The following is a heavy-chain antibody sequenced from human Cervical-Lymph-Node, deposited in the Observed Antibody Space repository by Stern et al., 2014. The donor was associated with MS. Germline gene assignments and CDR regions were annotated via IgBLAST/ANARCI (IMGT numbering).Heavy chain of an antibody. CDR1: GDTFTDYA. V-gene: IGHV1-69*06. D-gene: IGHD1-1*01. CDR3: AREVGSLAMDV. CDR2: ITRIFGSA. J-gene: IGHJ6*01. Sequence: QVQLLQSGAEVKKPASSVKVTCKAPGDTFTDYAISWVRQAPGQGPEWMGGITRIFGSADYAQKFQGRLTITADRSTSTAYMDLSSLTSEDTAVYYCAREVGSLAMDVWGQGTTVIVSS.